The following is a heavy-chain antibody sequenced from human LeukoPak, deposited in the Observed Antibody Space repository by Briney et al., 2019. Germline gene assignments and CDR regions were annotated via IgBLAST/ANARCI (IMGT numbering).Heavy chain of an antibody. Sequence: QPGGSLRLSCAASGFTFSSYEMNWVRQAPGKGLEWVSYISSSGSTIYYADSVKGRFTISRDNAKNSLYLQMNSLRAEDTAVYYCARGLRGVVVPAAMGDYWGQGTLVTVSS. CDR3: ARGLRGVVVPAAMGDY. V-gene: IGHV3-48*03. CDR1: GFTFSSYE. D-gene: IGHD2-2*01. CDR2: ISSSGSTI. J-gene: IGHJ4*02.